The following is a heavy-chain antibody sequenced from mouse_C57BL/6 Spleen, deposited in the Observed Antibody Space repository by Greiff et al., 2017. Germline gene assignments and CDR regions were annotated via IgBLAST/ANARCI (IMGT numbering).Heavy chain of an antibody. CDR2: IYPGDGDT. Sequence: QVQLQQSGPELVKPGASVKISCKASGYAFSSSWMNWVKQRPGKGLEWIGRIYPGDGDTNYNGKFKGKATLTADKSSSTAYMQLSSLTSEDSAVXFCAGYSVMDYWGQGTSVTVSS. CDR3: AGYSVMDY. V-gene: IGHV1-82*01. D-gene: IGHD2-3*01. CDR1: GYAFSSSW. J-gene: IGHJ4*01.